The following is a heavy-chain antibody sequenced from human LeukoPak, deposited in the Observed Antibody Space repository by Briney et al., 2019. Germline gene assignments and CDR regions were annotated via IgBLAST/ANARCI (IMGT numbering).Heavy chain of an antibody. Sequence: PSETLSLTCTVAGGSISTGDYYWSWIRQPPGKGLEWIGYIYYSGTTYYNPSLKGRITFSMQTSRNQFSLNLRSVTAADTAVYYCARDPVYGSGTFWGQGTLVTASS. CDR3: ARDPVYGSGTF. CDR1: GGSISTGDYY. CDR2: IYYSGTT. D-gene: IGHD3-10*01. J-gene: IGHJ4*02. V-gene: IGHV4-30-4*01.